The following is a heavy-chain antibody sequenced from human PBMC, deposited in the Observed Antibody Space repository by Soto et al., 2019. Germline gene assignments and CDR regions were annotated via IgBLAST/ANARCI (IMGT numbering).Heavy chain of an antibody. CDR1: GYTFTGYY. CDR2: INPNSGGT. J-gene: IGHJ5*02. Sequence: ASVKVSCKASGYTFTGYYMHWVRQAPGQGLEWMGWINPNSGGTNYAQKFQGWVTMTRDTSISTAYMELSRLRSDDTAVYYCARAEGYCSSTSCANWFDPWGQGTLVTVSS. CDR3: ARAEGYCSSTSCANWFDP. D-gene: IGHD2-2*01. V-gene: IGHV1-2*04.